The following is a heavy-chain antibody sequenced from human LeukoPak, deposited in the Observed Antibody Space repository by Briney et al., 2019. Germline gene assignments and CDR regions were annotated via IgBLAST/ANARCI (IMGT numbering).Heavy chain of an antibody. V-gene: IGHV3-30*18. J-gene: IGHJ3*02. CDR3: AKDHEALIRDFDAFDI. CDR2: LSSNGSNT. CDR1: GFTSRSYG. D-gene: IGHD3-10*01. Sequence: PGGSLRLSCAASGFTSRSYGMHWVPQAPAKALETVAVLSSNGSNTIYADSVKGRFTISRHNSKNTRYLQMYTLRPDDTPVYYCAKDHEALIRDFDAFDIWGQQTMLTVS.